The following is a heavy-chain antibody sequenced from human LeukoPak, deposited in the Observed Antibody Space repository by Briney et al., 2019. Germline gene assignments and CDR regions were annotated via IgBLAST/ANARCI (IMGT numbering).Heavy chain of an antibody. V-gene: IGHV4-38-2*01. J-gene: IGHJ6*03. CDR1: GYSISSGYH. CDR3: ARGNAGGHDLGYYYYYMDV. D-gene: IGHD5-12*01. Sequence: SETLSLTCAVSGYSISSGYHWAWIRQPPGKGLEWIGQINHSGSTNYNPSLKSRVAISVDTSKNQFSLKLSSVTAADTAVYFCARGNAGGHDLGYYYYYMDVWAKGTTVTVSS. CDR2: INHSGST.